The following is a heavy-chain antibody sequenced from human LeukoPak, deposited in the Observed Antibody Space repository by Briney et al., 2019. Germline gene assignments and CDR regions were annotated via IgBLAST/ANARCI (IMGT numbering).Heavy chain of an antibody. J-gene: IGHJ4*02. CDR1: GFTFSSYA. Sequence: GRSLRLSCAASGFTFSSYAMHWVRQAPGKGLEWVAVISYDGSNKYYADSVKGRFTISRDNSKNTLYLQMNSLRAEDTAVYYCARALSAVAGTDWGQGTLVTVSS. D-gene: IGHD6-19*01. CDR2: ISYDGSNK. V-gene: IGHV3-30-3*01. CDR3: ARALSAVAGTD.